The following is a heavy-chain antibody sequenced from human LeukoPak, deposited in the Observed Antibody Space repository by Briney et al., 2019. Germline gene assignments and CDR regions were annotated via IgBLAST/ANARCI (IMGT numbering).Heavy chain of an antibody. J-gene: IGHJ4*02. CDR2: INHSGST. Sequence: SETLSLTCAVYGGSFSNYYWSWIRQPPGKGLDLIGEINHSGSTNYNPSLKSRVTISVDTSKNQFSLKLSSVTAADTAVYYCAREADGSGSFDYWGQGTLVTVSS. CDR3: AREADGSGSFDY. V-gene: IGHV4-34*01. D-gene: IGHD3-10*01. CDR1: GGSFSNYY.